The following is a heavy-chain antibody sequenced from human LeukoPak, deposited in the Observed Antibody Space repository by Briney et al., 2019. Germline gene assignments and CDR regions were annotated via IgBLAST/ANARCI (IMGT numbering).Heavy chain of an antibody. CDR1: GFTFSTYS. D-gene: IGHD4-17*01. Sequence: GGSLRLSCAASGFTFSTYSMSWVRQGPGKGLEWVSTLGGSGISTFYADSVKGRFTISRDNSKNTVFLQMNSLRAEDTAVYYCAKEGDYGKFDYWGQGTLVTVSS. V-gene: IGHV3-23*01. J-gene: IGHJ4*02. CDR2: LGGSGIST. CDR3: AKEGDYGKFDY.